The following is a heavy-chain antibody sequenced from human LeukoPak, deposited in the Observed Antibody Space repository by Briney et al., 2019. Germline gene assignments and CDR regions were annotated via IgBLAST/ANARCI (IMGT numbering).Heavy chain of an antibody. CDR2: IGDTGRAK. D-gene: IGHD2-2*01. V-gene: IGHV3-33*08. J-gene: IGHJ3*02. Sequence: GGSLRLSCAASGFTFSRHGMHWVRQAPGKGLEWVAVIGDTGRAKYYADSVEGRFTISRDNSKNTLYLQMNSLRAEDTAVYYCANLSPLGYCSSTSCPDAFDIWGQGTMVTVSS. CDR3: ANLSPLGYCSSTSCPDAFDI. CDR1: GFTFSRHG.